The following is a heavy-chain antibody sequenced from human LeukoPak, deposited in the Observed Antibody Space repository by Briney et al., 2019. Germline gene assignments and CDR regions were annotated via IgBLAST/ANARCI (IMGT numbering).Heavy chain of an antibody. V-gene: IGHV1-58*01. CDR2: IIVGSGAT. Sequence: ASVNVSSKASGFTSTNFAVQWVRQARGQRLEWIGWIIVGSGATKCAQDFQERVTITRDLSTSTLYMELRSLTSEDTAVYYCAADLSNPRMGASYLDSWGQGTLVTVSS. CDR3: AADLSNPRMGASYLDS. CDR1: GFTSTNFA. D-gene: IGHD3-16*01. J-gene: IGHJ4*02.